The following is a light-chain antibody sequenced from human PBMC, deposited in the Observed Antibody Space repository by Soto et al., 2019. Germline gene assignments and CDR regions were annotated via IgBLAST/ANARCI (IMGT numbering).Light chain of an antibody. CDR3: AAWDDSLNGRV. CDR2: YDN. CDR1: NSNIGSNT. Sequence: QSVLTQPPSASGTPGQRVTISCSGSNSNIGSNTVNWYQQLPGTAPKLLIYYDNLRPSGGPDRISGSKSGTSASLAISGLQSDDEADYYCAAWDDSLNGRVFGTGTKVTVL. J-gene: IGLJ1*01. V-gene: IGLV1-44*01.